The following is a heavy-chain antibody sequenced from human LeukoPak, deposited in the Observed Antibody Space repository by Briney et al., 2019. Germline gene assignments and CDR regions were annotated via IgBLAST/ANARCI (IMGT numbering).Heavy chain of an antibody. CDR1: GGSFSGYY. Sequence: PSETLSLTCAVYGGSFSGYYWSWIRQPPGRGLEWIGEINHSGSTNYNPSLKSRVTISVDTSKNQFSLKLSSVTAADTAVYYCARGLTNYMDVWGKGTMVTVSS. V-gene: IGHV4-34*01. CDR2: INHSGST. CDR3: ARGLTNYMDV. J-gene: IGHJ6*03. D-gene: IGHD4/OR15-4a*01.